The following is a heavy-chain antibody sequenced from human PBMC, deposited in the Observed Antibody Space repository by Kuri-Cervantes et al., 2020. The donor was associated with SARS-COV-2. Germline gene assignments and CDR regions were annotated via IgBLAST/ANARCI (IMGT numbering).Heavy chain of an antibody. D-gene: IGHD3-16*01. CDR2: ISSSSSYI. Sequence: GESLKISCAASGFTFSSYAMHWVRQAPGKGLEWVSSISSSSSYIYYADSVKGRFTISRDNAKNSLYLQMNSLRAEDTAVYYCARVPGGHDAFDIWGQGTMVTVSS. J-gene: IGHJ3*02. CDR1: GFTFSSYA. CDR3: ARVPGGHDAFDI. V-gene: IGHV3-21*01.